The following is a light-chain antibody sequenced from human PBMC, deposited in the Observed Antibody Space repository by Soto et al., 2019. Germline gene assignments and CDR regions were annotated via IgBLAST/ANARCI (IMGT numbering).Light chain of an antibody. CDR3: QQSYSTPRFT. Sequence: DIQMTQSPSSLSASVGDRVTITCRASQSISSYLNWYQQKPGKAPKLLIYAASSLQSGVPSRFSGSGSGTDFTPTISSLQPEDFATYYCQQSYSTPRFTFGPGTKVDIK. CDR2: AAS. J-gene: IGKJ3*01. V-gene: IGKV1-39*01. CDR1: QSISSY.